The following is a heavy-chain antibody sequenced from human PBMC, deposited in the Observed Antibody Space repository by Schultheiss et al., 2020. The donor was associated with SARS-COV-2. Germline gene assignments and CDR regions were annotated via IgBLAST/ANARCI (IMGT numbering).Heavy chain of an antibody. V-gene: IGHV3-23*01. D-gene: IGHD3-16*01. J-gene: IGHJ1*01. Sequence: GGSLRLSCAASGFTFDDYAMHWVRQAPGKGLEWVSAISGSGGSTYYADSVKGRFTISRDNSKNTLYLQMNSLRAEDTAVYYCARDGGGFQHWGQGTLVTVSS. CDR1: GFTFDDYA. CDR3: ARDGGGFQH. CDR2: ISGSGGST.